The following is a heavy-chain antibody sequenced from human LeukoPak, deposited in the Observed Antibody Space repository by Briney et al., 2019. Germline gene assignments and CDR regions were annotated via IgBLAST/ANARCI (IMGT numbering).Heavy chain of an antibody. Sequence: SETLSLTCTVSGGSISSYYWSWIRQPAGKGLEWIGRIYTSGNTNYNPSLKSRVTMSVDTSKNQFSLKLSSVTAADTAVYYCARDHGITVVLNWFDPWGQGTLVTVSS. CDR3: ARDHGITVVLNWFDP. J-gene: IGHJ5*02. D-gene: IGHD3-10*01. CDR1: GGSISSYY. CDR2: IYTSGNT. V-gene: IGHV4-4*07.